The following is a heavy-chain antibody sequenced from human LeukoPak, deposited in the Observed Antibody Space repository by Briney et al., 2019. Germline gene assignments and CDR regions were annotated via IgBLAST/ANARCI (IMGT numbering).Heavy chain of an antibody. Sequence: ASVKVSCKVSGYTLTELSMHWVRQAPGQGLEWMGIINPSGGSTSYAQKFQGRVTMTRDTSTSTVYMELSSLRSEDTAVYYCARDKSGYYRPIDYWGQGTLVTVSS. CDR2: INPSGGST. J-gene: IGHJ4*02. V-gene: IGHV1-46*01. CDR3: ARDKSGYYRPIDY. D-gene: IGHD3-22*01. CDR1: GYTLTELS.